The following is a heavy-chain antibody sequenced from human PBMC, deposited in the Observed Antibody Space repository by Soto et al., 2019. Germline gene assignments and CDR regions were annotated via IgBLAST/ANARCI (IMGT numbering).Heavy chain of an antibody. Sequence: HLQLQESGPGLVKPSETLSLTCSVSGGSISSSANYWGWIRQPPGKALEWIGNIYYNGNTYYNPSLKGRVTISVDTSNNQFSLRLTSVTATDTAVYFCARRQGFCTGGGCSPFDFWGQGTLVTVSS. CDR1: GGSISSSANY. CDR2: IYYNGNT. J-gene: IGHJ4*02. CDR3: ARRQGFCTGGGCSPFDF. V-gene: IGHV4-39*01. D-gene: IGHD2-8*02.